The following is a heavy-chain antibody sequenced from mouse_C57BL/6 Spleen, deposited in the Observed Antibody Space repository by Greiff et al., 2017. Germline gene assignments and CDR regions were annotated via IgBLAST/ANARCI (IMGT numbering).Heavy chain of an antibody. D-gene: IGHD1-1*01. V-gene: IGHV1-52*01. J-gene: IGHJ2*01. CDR2: IDPSDSET. CDR1: GYTFTSYW. CDR3: ARKRDYYGSSGDYFDY. Sequence: VQLQQSGAELVRPGSSVKLSCKASGYTFTSYWMHWVKQRPIQGLEWIGNIDPSDSETHYNQKFKDKATLTVDKSSSTAYMQLSSLTSEDSAVYYCARKRDYYGSSGDYFDYWGQGTTLTVSS.